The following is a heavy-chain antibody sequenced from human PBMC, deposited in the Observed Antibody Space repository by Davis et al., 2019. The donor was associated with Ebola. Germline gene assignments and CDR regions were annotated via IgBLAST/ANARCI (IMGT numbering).Heavy chain of an antibody. J-gene: IGHJ6*04. Sequence: AASVKVSCKASGGTFSSYAISWVRQAPGQGLEWMGGIIPIFGTANYAQKFQGRVTITADESTSTAYMELSSLRSEDTAVYYCARGLGAARHNYYYYYGMDVWGKGTTVTVSS. D-gene: IGHD6-6*01. CDR1: GGTFSSYA. V-gene: IGHV1-69*13. CDR3: ARGLGAARHNYYYYYGMDV. CDR2: IIPIFGTA.